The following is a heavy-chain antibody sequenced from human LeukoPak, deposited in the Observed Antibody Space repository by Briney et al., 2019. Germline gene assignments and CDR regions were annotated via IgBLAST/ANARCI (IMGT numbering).Heavy chain of an antibody. V-gene: IGHV1-18*01. J-gene: IGHJ4*02. Sequence: GASMKVSCKASGYTFTSYGITWVRQAPGQGLEWMGWISGYNGNTNYAQKFQGRVTMTTDTSTSTVYMELRSLRSDGTAVYYCARDDNYGSGQPDDWGQGTLVTVSS. CDR3: ARDDNYGSGQPDD. CDR1: GYTFTSYG. CDR2: ISGYNGNT. D-gene: IGHD3-10*01.